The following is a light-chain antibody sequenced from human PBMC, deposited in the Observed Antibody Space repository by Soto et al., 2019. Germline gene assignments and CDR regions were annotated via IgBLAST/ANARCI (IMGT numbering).Light chain of an antibody. CDR3: SSYAASNSVI. CDR1: SSDIGDYGY. J-gene: IGLJ2*01. Sequence: QSALTQPPSASGSPGQSVTISCTGTSSDIGDYGYVSWYQQHPGKAPKLIISEVNKRPSGVPDRFSGSKSGNTASLTVSGLQAEDEANYYCSSYAASNSVIFGGGTKVNVL. V-gene: IGLV2-8*01. CDR2: EVN.